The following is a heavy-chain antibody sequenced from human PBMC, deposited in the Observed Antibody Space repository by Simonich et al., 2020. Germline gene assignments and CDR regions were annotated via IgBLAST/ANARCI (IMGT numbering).Heavy chain of an antibody. D-gene: IGHD2-15*01. V-gene: IGHV3-30*07. Sequence: QVQLVESGGGVVQPGRSLRLSCAASGFTFSSYATHWVRQAPGNGLEWVAVISYDGSNKYYADSVKGRFTISRDNSKNTLYLQMNSLRAEDTAVYYCAREGLLLDAFDICGQGTMVTVSS. CDR2: ISYDGSNK. CDR3: AREGLLLDAFDI. CDR1: GFTFSSYA. J-gene: IGHJ3*02.